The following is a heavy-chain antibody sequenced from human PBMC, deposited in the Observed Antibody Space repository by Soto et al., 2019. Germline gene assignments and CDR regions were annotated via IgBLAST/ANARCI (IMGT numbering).Heavy chain of an antibody. D-gene: IGHD3-3*01. CDR3: ARVLEMSMFGVVTERYRLDC. CDR2: IWYDGSNK. V-gene: IGHV3-33*01. J-gene: IGHJ6*04. CDR1: GGTFSTYG. Sequence: SRRLPWTASGGTFSTYGMHWGRQAPCKGLEGVAVIWYDGSNKYYADSVKGRFTISRDNSKNTLYLQMNSLRAEDTAVYYCARVLEMSMFGVVTERYRLDCRGKGKKVTVDS.